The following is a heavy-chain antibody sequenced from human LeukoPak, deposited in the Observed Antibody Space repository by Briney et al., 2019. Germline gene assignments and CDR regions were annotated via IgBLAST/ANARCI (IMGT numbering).Heavy chain of an antibody. V-gene: IGHV4-34*01. CDR3: ARVYDSSGRDAFDI. J-gene: IGHJ3*02. CDR2: INHSGST. D-gene: IGHD3-22*01. Sequence: PSETLSLTCAVYGGSFSGYYWSWLRQPPGRGLEWIGEINHSGSTNYNPSLKSRVTISVDTSKNQFSLKLSSVTAADTAVYYCARVYDSSGRDAFDIWGQGTMVTVSS. CDR1: GGSFSGYY.